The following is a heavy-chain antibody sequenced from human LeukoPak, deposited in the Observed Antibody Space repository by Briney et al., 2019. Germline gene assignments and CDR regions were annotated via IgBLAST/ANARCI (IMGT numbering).Heavy chain of an antibody. J-gene: IGHJ4*02. Sequence: ASVKVSCKASGYTFTGYYMHWVRQATGQGLEWMGWMNPNSGNTGYAQKFQGRVTMTRNTSISTAYMELSSLRSEDTAVYYCARGKSRIAAAILGYWGQGTLVTVSS. D-gene: IGHD6-13*01. CDR1: GYTFTGYY. CDR3: ARGKSRIAAAILGY. V-gene: IGHV1-8*02. CDR2: MNPNSGNT.